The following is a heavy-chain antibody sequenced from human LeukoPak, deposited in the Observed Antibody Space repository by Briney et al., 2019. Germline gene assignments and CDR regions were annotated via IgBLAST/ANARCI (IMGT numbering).Heavy chain of an antibody. V-gene: IGHV3-23*01. J-gene: IGHJ4*02. CDR3: AKNHGYSFGFYPFDY. D-gene: IGHD5-18*01. CDR2: ISGGGGST. Sequence: PGGSLRLSCAASGFTVSSNYMSWVRQAPGKGLEWVSAISGGGGSTYYADSVKGRFTISRDNSKNTLYLQMNSLRAEDTAVYYCAKNHGYSFGFYPFDYLGQGTLVTVSS. CDR1: GFTVSSNY.